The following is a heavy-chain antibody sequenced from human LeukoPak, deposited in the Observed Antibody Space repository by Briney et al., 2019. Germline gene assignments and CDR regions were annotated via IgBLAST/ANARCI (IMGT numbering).Heavy chain of an antibody. D-gene: IGHD3-16*01. CDR2: INHNGNVN. V-gene: IGHV3-7*03. CDR1: GFTFSNYW. J-gene: IGHJ6*02. CDR3: ARGGGLDV. Sequence: GGSLRLSCAASGFTFSNYWMTWARQAPGKGLEWVASINHNGNVNYYVDSVKGRFTISRDNAKNSPYLQMSNLRAEDTAVYFCARGGGLDVWGQGATVTVSS.